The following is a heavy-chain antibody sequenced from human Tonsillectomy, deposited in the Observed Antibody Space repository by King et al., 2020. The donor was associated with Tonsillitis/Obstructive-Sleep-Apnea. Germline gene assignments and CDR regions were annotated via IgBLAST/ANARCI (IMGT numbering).Heavy chain of an antibody. CDR1: GFTFSSYE. CDR3: ARVAYYYDSSGYPDPFDY. CDR2: ISSSGSTI. D-gene: IGHD3-22*01. J-gene: IGHJ4*02. V-gene: IGHV3-48*03. Sequence: QLVQSGGGLVQPGGSLRLSCAASGFTFSSYEMNWVRQAPGKGLEWGSYISSSGSTIYYADSVKGRFTISRDNAKNSLYLQMNSLRAEDTAVYYCARVAYYYDSSGYPDPFDYWGQGTLVTVSS.